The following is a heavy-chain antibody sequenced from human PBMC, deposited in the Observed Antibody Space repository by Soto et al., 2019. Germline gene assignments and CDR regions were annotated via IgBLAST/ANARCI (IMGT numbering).Heavy chain of an antibody. J-gene: IGHJ4*02. Sequence: ASVKVSCKASGYTFTSYDINWVRQATGQGLEWMGWMNPNSGNTGYAQKFQGRVTMTRNTSISTAYMELSSLRSEDTAVYYCARGLFDYGDYVANFDYWGQGTLVTVSS. CDR2: MNPNSGNT. CDR3: ARGLFDYGDYVANFDY. CDR1: GYTFTSYD. D-gene: IGHD4-17*01. V-gene: IGHV1-8*01.